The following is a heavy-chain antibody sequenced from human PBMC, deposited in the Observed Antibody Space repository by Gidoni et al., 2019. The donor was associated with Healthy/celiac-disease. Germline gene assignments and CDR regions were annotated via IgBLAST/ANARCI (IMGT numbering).Heavy chain of an antibody. CDR1: GFPFGRYR. Sequence: EVQLVESGGGLVKPGGSLRPSCAASGFPFGRYRMNWVRQAPGKGMEWVSSISSSSSYIYYADSVKGRFTISRDNAKNSLYLQMNSLRAEDTAVYYCAREKIAAAVGYYYYGMDVWGQGTTVTVSS. CDR2: ISSSSSYI. D-gene: IGHD6-13*01. V-gene: IGHV3-21*01. J-gene: IGHJ6*02. CDR3: AREKIAAAVGYYYYGMDV.